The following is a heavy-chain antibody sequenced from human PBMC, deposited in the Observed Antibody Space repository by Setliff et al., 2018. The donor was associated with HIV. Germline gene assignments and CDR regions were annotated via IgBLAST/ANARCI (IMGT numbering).Heavy chain of an antibody. D-gene: IGHD6-13*01. Sequence: KTSETLSLTCAVSGVSISSDKYWSWVRQPPGKGLEWIGEIYRTGSINYNPSLRSRVTLSVDKSKNQFSLKLRSVTAADTAVYYCARGDSTWPTQLMDVWGKGATVTVSS. CDR3: ARGDSTWPTQLMDV. CDR2: IYRTGSI. CDR1: GVSISSDKY. V-gene: IGHV4-4*02. J-gene: IGHJ6*03.